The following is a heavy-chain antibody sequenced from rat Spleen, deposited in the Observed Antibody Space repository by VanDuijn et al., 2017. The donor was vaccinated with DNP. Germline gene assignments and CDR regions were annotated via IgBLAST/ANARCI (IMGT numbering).Heavy chain of an antibody. CDR3: TTGGTTWD. CDR1: GFTFSNYY. J-gene: IGHJ2*01. D-gene: IGHD1-11*01. V-gene: IGHV5-27*01. Sequence: EVQLVESGGGLVQPGRSLKLSCAASGFTFSNYYMAWVRQAPKKGLEWVATISTSGSSTYYRDSVKGRFTISRDNAKSTLYLQMDSLRSEDTATYYCTTGGTTWDWGQGVMVTVSS. CDR2: ISTSGSST.